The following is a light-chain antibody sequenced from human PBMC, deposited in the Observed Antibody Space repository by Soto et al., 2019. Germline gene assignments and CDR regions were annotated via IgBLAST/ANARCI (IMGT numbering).Light chain of an antibody. CDR3: VSFTTSSTRV. Sequence: QSALTQPASVSGSPGQSIAISCTGTSSDVGSYNLVSWYQQHPGKVPKLLIYEVTYRPSGVSSRFSGSKSGNTASLTISGLQAEDEADYYCVSFTTSSTRVFGTGTKVTVL. CDR2: EVT. J-gene: IGLJ1*01. V-gene: IGLV2-14*02. CDR1: SSDVGSYNL.